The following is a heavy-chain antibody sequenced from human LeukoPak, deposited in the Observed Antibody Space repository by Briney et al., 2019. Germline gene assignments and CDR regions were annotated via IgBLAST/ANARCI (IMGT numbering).Heavy chain of an antibody. D-gene: IGHD6-13*01. CDR1: GFTFSGCA. CDR2: IGSKAFNYAT. Sequence: GGSLKLSCAASGFTFSGCAVHWVRQAPGKGLEWVGRIGSKAFNYATVYAASVEGRFTISRDDSKHTAFLQMNSPKTEDTAVYYCTRHLDGIAAYDYWGQGSLVTVSS. V-gene: IGHV3-73*01. CDR3: TRHLDGIAAYDY. J-gene: IGHJ4*02.